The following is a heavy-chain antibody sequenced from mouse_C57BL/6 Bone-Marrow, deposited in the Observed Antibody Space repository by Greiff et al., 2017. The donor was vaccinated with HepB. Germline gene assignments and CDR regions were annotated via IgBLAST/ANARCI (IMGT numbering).Heavy chain of an antibody. D-gene: IGHD1-2*01. CDR3: ARHEDWNITTANWYFDV. CDR2: FYPGSGSI. J-gene: IGHJ1*03. CDR1: GYTFTEYT. V-gene: IGHV1-62-2*01. Sequence: QVQLQQSGAELVKPGASVKLSCKASGYTFTEYTIHWVKQRSGQGLEWIGWFYPGSGSIKYNEKFKDKATLTADKSSSTVYMELSRLTSEDSAVYFCARHEDWNITTANWYFDVWGTGTTVTVSS.